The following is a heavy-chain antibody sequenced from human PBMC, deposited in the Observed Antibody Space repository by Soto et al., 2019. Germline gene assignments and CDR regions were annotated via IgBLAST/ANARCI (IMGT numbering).Heavy chain of an antibody. CDR2: ISSSSSYI. CDR1: GFTFSSYS. V-gene: IGHV3-21*01. CDR3: ARVIRWGGNAFDI. Sequence: GGSLRLSCAASGFTFSSYSMNWVRQAPGKGLEWVSSISSSSSYIYYADSVKGRFTISRDNAKNSLYLQMNSLRAEDTVLYYCARVIRWGGNAFDIGGQGTRVTV. J-gene: IGHJ3*02. D-gene: IGHD7-27*01.